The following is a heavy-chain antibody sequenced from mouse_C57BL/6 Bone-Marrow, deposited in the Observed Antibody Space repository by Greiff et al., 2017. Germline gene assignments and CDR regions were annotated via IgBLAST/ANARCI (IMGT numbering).Heavy chain of an antibody. J-gene: IGHJ3*01. CDR1: GYSITSGYY. CDR2: ISYDGSN. Sequence: VQLKESGPCLVKPSQSLSLTCSVTGYSITSGYYWNWIRQFPGNKLEWMGYISYDGSNNYNPSLKNRIAITRDTSKNQFFLKLNSVTTEDTATYYCARGGYDVGFAYWGQGTLVTVSA. D-gene: IGHD2-2*01. CDR3: ARGGYDVGFAY. V-gene: IGHV3-6*01.